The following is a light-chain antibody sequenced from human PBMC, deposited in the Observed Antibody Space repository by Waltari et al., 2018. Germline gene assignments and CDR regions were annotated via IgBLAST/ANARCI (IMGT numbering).Light chain of an antibody. CDR1: MLPKKY. Sequence: SSELTQPSSVSVSPGQTARITCSGDMLPKKYTRWFQQKPGQAPVLFLYQDSARPSGIPELFSGSSSGTTVTLTISGAQVEDEADYYCYSTTDNNLGVFGPGTRVTVL. CDR2: QDS. V-gene: IGLV3-27*01. J-gene: IGLJ1*01. CDR3: YSTTDNNLGV.